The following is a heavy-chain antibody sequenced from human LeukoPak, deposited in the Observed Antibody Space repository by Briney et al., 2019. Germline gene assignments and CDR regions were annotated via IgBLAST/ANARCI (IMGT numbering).Heavy chain of an antibody. CDR2: IGAIRANT. D-gene: IGHD2-21*02. Sequence: GGSLRLSCAASGFTFSSSAMSWVRQAPGKGLEWVSVIGAIRANTFHADSVKGRFSISRDNSKNTLYLQMNSLRAEDTAIYYCARTNSDKNDCREVYWGQGTLVTVSS. J-gene: IGHJ4*02. V-gene: IGHV3-23*01. CDR1: GFTFSSSA. CDR3: ARTNSDKNDCREVY.